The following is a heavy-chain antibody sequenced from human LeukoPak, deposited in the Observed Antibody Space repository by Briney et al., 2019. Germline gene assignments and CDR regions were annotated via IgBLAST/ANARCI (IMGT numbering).Heavy chain of an antibody. D-gene: IGHD6-19*01. J-gene: IGHJ4*02. CDR3: ASAAGPFDN. Sequence: GGPRRPSCEASGLTFSSYAMGWVRQAQGKGLEWVSSISGSNDNTYYADSVKDRFTISRDNSKNTLFLQMNSLRAEDTAVYYCASAAGPFDNWGQGTLVTVSS. CDR1: GLTFSSYA. V-gene: IGHV3-23*01. CDR2: ISGSNDNT.